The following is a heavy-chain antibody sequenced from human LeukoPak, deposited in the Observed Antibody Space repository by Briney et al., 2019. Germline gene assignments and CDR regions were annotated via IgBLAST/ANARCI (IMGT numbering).Heavy chain of an antibody. D-gene: IGHD4-23*01. CDR1: GYSISSGYY. V-gene: IGHV4-38-2*02. CDR3: ARDNSDFDY. Sequence: PPETLSLTCAVSGYSISSGYYWGWIRQPPGKGLEWIGSIYHSGSTYYNPSLKSRVTISVDTSKNQFSLKLSSVTAADTAVYYCARDNSDFDYWGQGTLVTVSS. CDR2: IYHSGST. J-gene: IGHJ4*02.